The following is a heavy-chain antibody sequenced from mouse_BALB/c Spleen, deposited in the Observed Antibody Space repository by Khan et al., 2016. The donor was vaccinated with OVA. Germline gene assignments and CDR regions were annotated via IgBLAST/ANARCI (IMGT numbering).Heavy chain of an antibody. CDR2: ISYSGRT. D-gene: IGHD3-3*01. CDR1: GYSITSDYA. CDR3: VRGRAY. V-gene: IGHV3-2*02. J-gene: IGHJ3*01. Sequence: EVQLQESGPGLVKPSQSLSLTCTVTGYSITSDYAWNWIRQFPGNQLEWMGYISYSGRTSYTPSLKSRTSITRDTSQNQFFLQLNSVTTEDTATYYCVRGRAYWGQGTLVTVSA.